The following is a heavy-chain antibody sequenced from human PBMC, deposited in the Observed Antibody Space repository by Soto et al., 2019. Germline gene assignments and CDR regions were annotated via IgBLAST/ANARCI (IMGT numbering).Heavy chain of an antibody. CDR3: AKSYCSSTSCYTRGRKSYYYYGMDV. CDR1: GFTFSSYA. J-gene: IGHJ6*02. V-gene: IGHV3-23*01. CDR2: ISGSGGST. D-gene: IGHD2-2*02. Sequence: GGSLRLSCAASGFTFSSYAMSWVRQAPGKWLEWVSAISGSGGSTYYADSVKGRFTISRDNSKNTLYLQMNSLRAEDTAVYYCAKSYCSSTSCYTRGRKSYYYYGMDVWGQGXTVTVSS.